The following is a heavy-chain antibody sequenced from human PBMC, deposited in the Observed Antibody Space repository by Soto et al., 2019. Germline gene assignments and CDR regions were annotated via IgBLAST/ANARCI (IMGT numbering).Heavy chain of an antibody. D-gene: IGHD3-16*01. CDR1: GYIIKNYW. CDR2: IFPDDSDT. J-gene: IGHJ4*02. CDR3: FRGGVTSRTFDY. Sequence: PGESLKISCKASGYIIKNYWIGWVRQMPGQGLEWMGIIFPDDSDTRYSPSFQGHVTISVDKSISTAYVQSSSLKASDSAIYYCFRGGVTSRTFDYWGQGTLVTVSS. V-gene: IGHV5-51*01.